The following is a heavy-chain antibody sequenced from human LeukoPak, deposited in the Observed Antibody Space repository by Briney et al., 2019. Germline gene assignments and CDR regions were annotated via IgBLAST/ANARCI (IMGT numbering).Heavy chain of an antibody. CDR2: IYYSGST. J-gene: IGHJ5*02. CDR1: GGSISSYY. V-gene: IGHV4-59*08. D-gene: IGHD2-2*01. Sequence: SETLSLTCTVSGGSISSYYWSWIRQPPGKGLEWIGYIYYSGSTNYNPSLKSRVTISVDTSKNQFSLKLSSVTAADTAVYYCARGPWVVVPAAIRIEITGIPYWFDPWGQGTLVTVSS. CDR3: ARGPWVVVPAAIRIEITGIPYWFDP.